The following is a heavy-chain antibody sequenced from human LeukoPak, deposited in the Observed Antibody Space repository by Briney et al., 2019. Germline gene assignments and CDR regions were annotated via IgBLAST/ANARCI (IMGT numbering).Heavy chain of an antibody. V-gene: IGHV3-53*01. J-gene: IGHJ3*02. D-gene: IGHD5-24*01. Sequence: PGGSLRLSCAASGFTVSSNYMSWVRQAPGKGLEWVSVIYSGGSTYYADSVKGRFTISRDNSKNTLYLQMNSLRAEDTAVYYCARDTQEMATRRAFDIWGQGTMVTVSS. CDR3: ARDTQEMATRRAFDI. CDR1: GFTVSSNY. CDR2: IYSGGST.